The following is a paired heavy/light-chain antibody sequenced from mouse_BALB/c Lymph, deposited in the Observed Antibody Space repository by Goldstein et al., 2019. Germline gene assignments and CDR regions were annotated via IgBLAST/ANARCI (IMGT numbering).Light chain of an antibody. J-gene: IGKJ2*01. CDR3: QQYSSYPYT. Sequence: DIVMTQSHKFMSTSVGDRVSITCKASQDVGTAVAWYQQKPGQSPKLLIYWASTRHTGVPDRFTGSGSGTDFTLTISNVQSEDLADYFCQQYSSYPYTFGGGTKLEIK. CDR2: WAS. CDR1: QDVGTA. V-gene: IGKV6-23*01.
Heavy chain of an antibody. J-gene: IGHJ4*01. CDR1: GFTFSSYA. D-gene: IGHD2-1*01. CDR3: ARPSTMGYAMDY. CDR2: ISSGGSYT. V-gene: IGHV5-9-1*01. Sequence: EVMLVESGGGLVKPGGSLKLSCAASGFTFSSYAMSWVRQTPEKRLEWVATISSGGSYTYYPDSVKGRFTISRDNAKNTLYLQMSSLRSEDTAMYYCARPSTMGYAMDYWGQGTSVTVSS.